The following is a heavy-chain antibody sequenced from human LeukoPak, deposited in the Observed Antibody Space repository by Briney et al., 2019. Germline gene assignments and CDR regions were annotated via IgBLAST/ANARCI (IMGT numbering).Heavy chain of an antibody. V-gene: IGHV3-30*03. CDR3: ATPYTSGWSLYFDN. J-gene: IGHJ4*02. Sequence: GGSLRLSCAASGFTFSSYGMHWVRQAPGKGLEWVAVISYDGSNKYYADSAKGRFSISRDNSKNTLYLQMNGLRAEETAMYYCATPYTSGWSLYFDNWGQGTLVTVSS. CDR2: ISYDGSNK. CDR1: GFTFSSYG. D-gene: IGHD6-19*01.